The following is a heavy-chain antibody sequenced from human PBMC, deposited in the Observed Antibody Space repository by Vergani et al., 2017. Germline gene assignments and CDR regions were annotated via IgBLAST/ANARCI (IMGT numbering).Heavy chain of an antibody. J-gene: IGHJ4*02. CDR2: IFHSGTT. CDR1: GYSISSGSY. CDR3: ARHNLWGDSQTGIDF. Sequence: QVQLQESGPGLVKPSETLSLTCAVSGYSISSGSYWSCIRQPPWKGLEWIGSIFHSGTTHYNPSIESLVTISVDTSRNQFSLRLSSVTAADTAVYYCARHNLWGDSQTGIDFWGLGTLVIVSS. D-gene: IGHD2-21*02. V-gene: IGHV4-38-2*01.